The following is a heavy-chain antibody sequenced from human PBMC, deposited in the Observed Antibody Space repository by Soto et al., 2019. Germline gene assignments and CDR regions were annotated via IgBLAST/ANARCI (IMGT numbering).Heavy chain of an antibody. CDR2: IYYSGST. Sequence: PSGTLSLTCTVSGGSISRGDYYWSRIRQPPGKGLEWIGDIYYSGSTYYNPSLKSRVIMSVDTSKNQLSLNLNSVTAADTAVYYCASKFGELLADAFDIWGQGTMVTVSS. CDR3: ASKFGELLADAFDI. J-gene: IGHJ3*02. CDR1: GGSISRGDYY. D-gene: IGHD3-10*01. V-gene: IGHV4-30-4*01.